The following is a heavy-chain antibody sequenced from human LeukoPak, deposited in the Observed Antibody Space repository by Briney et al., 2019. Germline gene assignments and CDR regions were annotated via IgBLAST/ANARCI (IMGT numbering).Heavy chain of an antibody. J-gene: IGHJ4*02. CDR3: ARDRVGSSGWFIFDY. D-gene: IGHD6-19*01. V-gene: IGHV1-46*01. Sequence: GASVKVSCKASGYTFTSYYMHWVRQAPGQGLEWMGIINPSGGSTSYAQKSQGRVTMTRDTSTSTVYMELSSLRSEDTAVYYCARDRVGSSGWFIFDYWGQGTLVTVSS. CDR2: INPSGGST. CDR1: GYTFTSYY.